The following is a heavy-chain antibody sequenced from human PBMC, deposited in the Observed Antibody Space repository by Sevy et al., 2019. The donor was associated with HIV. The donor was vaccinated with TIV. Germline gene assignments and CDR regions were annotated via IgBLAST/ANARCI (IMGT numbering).Heavy chain of an antibody. Sequence: GGSLRLSCAASGFSISGYGMHWVRQAPGKGLEWVAVIWYDGINREYADSVKGRFTISRDNSKNTMYLQMNSLRVEDTAVYYCAREDIRVAGIGYYFHSWGQGTLVTVSS. CDR1: GFSISGYG. D-gene: IGHD6-19*01. CDR2: IWYDGINR. J-gene: IGHJ4*02. V-gene: IGHV3-33*01. CDR3: AREDIRVAGIGYYFHS.